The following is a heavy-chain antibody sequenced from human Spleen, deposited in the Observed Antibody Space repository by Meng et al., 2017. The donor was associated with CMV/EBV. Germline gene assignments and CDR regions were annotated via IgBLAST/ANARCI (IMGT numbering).Heavy chain of an antibody. J-gene: IGHJ4*02. CDR1: GYSFTDYY. Sequence: ASVKVSCKASGYSFTDYYIHWVRLAPGQGLEWMGRINPYSGDTHFAQNFQGRVTMTRDTSISTAYMELSSLRFDDTAVYYCARGSGYCDSPTCQMMAYWGQRTLVTVSS. CDR2: INPYSGDT. V-gene: IGHV1-2*02. D-gene: IGHD2-2*01. CDR3: ARGSGYCDSPTCQMMAY.